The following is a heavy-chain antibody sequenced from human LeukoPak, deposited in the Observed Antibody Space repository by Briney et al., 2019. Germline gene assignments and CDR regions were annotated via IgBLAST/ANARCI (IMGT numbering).Heavy chain of an antibody. CDR1: GFTFDDYA. D-gene: IGHD6-6*01. Sequence: PGGSLRLSCAASGFTFDDYAMHWVRQAPGKGLEWVSGISWNSGSIGYADSVKGRFTISRDNAKNSLYLQMNSLRAEDTALYYCAKAGPYSSSSFDYWGQGTLVTVSS. V-gene: IGHV3-9*01. CDR2: ISWNSGSI. J-gene: IGHJ4*02. CDR3: AKAGPYSSSSFDY.